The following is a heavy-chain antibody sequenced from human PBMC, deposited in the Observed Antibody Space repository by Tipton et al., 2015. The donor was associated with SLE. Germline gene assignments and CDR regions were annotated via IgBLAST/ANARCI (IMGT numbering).Heavy chain of an antibody. V-gene: IGHV4-39*01. D-gene: IGHD2-15*01. Sequence: TLSLTCTVSGGSIGSGGYHWGWIRQPPGKGLEWIGSVYYSGSTYYNPSLKSRVTISVDTSRNQFSLKLNSVTAADTAVYYCARIIGPYYYFDYWGQGTLVTVSS. CDR2: VYYSGST. CDR1: GGSIGSGGYH. J-gene: IGHJ4*02. CDR3: ARIIGPYYYFDY.